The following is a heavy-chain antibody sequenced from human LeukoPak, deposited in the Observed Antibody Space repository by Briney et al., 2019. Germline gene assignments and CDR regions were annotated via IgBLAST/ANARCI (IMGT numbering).Heavy chain of an antibody. D-gene: IGHD3-3*01. Sequence: GGSLRLSCAASGFTVSSNYMSLVRQAPGKGLEWVSVIYSGGSTYYADSVKGRFTISRENSKNTLYLQMNSLRAEDTAVYYCARAPHDFWSGYFDYWGQGTLVTVSS. CDR2: IYSGGST. J-gene: IGHJ4*02. CDR3: ARAPHDFWSGYFDY. V-gene: IGHV3-66*02. CDR1: GFTVSSNY.